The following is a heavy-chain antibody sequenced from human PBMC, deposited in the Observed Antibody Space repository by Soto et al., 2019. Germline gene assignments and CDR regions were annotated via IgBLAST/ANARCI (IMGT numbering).Heavy chain of an antibody. D-gene: IGHD3-9*01. J-gene: IGHJ5*02. V-gene: IGHV4-39*01. CDR2: IYYSGST. CDR3: ARGLRYFDWLLSVWFDP. CDR1: GGSISSYY. Sequence: SETLSLTCTVSGGSISSYYWSWIRQPPGKGLEWIGSIYYSGSTYYNPSLKSRVTISVDTSKNQFSLKLSSVTAADTAVYYCARGLRYFDWLLSVWFDPWGQGTLVTVSS.